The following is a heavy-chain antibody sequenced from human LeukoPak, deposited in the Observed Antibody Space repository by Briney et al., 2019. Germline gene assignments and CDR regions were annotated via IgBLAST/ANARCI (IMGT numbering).Heavy chain of an antibody. CDR2: ISAYNGNT. CDR1: GYTFTSYG. Sequence: ASVKVSCKASGYTFTSYGISWVRQAPGQGLGWMGWISAYNGNTNYAQKLQGRVTMTTDTSTSTAYMELRSLRSDDTAVYYCARDLVWGNYYDSSGLDAFDIWGQGTMVTVSS. V-gene: IGHV1-18*01. CDR3: ARDLVWGNYYDSSGLDAFDI. D-gene: IGHD3-22*01. J-gene: IGHJ3*02.